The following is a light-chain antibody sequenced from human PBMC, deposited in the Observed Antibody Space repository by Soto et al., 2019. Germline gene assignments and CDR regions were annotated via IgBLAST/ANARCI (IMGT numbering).Light chain of an antibody. V-gene: IGLV2-14*01. CDR2: EVS. CDR1: SSDVGGYNY. CDR3: SSYTSSNTPVV. Sequence: QSALTQPASVSGSPGQSITISCTGTSSDVGGYNYVSWYQQHPGKAPKLMIYEVSNRPSGVSNRLSGSKSGNTASLTISGLQAEDEADYYCSSYTSSNTPVVFGGGTQLTVL. J-gene: IGLJ2*01.